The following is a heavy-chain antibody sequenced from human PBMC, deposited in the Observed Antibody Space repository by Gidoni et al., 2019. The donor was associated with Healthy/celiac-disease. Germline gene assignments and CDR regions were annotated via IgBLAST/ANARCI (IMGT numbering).Heavy chain of an antibody. CDR2: ISYDGSNK. CDR1: GFTFSSYG. CDR3: AKDAGGWFDY. Sequence: QVQLVEPGGGVVQPGRSLRLSCAASGFTFSSYGMHWVRQAPGKGLEWVAVISYDGSNKYYADSVKGRFTISRDNSKNTLYLQMNSLRAEDTAVYYCAKDAGGWFDYWGQGTLVTVSS. J-gene: IGHJ4*02. V-gene: IGHV3-30*18. D-gene: IGHD6-19*01.